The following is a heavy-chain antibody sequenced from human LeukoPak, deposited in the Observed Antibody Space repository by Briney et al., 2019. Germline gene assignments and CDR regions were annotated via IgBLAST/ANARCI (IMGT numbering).Heavy chain of an antibody. CDR2: IYYSGST. CDR1: GGSISTFY. CDR3: AREKGSGYGYGMDA. J-gene: IGHJ6*02. V-gene: IGHV4-59*01. D-gene: IGHD5-12*01. Sequence: PSETLSLSCTVSGGSISTFYWSWIRQPPGKGLEWIGWIYYSGSTKYNPSLKSRVTISLDTSKNQFSLQLSSVTAADTAVYYCAREKGSGYGYGMDAWGQGTTVTVSS.